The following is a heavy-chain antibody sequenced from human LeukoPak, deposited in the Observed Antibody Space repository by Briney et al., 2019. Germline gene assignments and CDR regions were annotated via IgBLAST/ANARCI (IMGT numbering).Heavy chain of an antibody. CDR3: ARDNPSIAAAGFDY. Sequence: GASVKASCKASGGTFSSYAISWVRQAPGQGLEWMGGIIPIFGTANYAQKFQGRVTITADESTSTAYMELSSLRSEDTAVYYCARDNPSIAAAGFDYWGQGTLVTVSS. V-gene: IGHV1-69*13. CDR2: IIPIFGTA. J-gene: IGHJ4*02. CDR1: GGTFSSYA. D-gene: IGHD6-13*01.